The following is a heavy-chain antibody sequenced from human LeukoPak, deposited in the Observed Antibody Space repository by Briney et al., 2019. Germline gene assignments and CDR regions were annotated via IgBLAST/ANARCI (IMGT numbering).Heavy chain of an antibody. D-gene: IGHD2-15*01. V-gene: IGHV3-30-3*01. CDR1: GFIFSSYA. Sequence: GGSLKLPCAVSGFIFSSYAMHGVRQAPGKGLEWVAIISFDGSNNYYADSVKGRFTISRDNSKNTLYLQMNSPRAEDTAVYYCARDRIHAVVAFDYWGQGTLVTVSS. CDR2: ISFDGSNN. CDR3: ARDRIHAVVAFDY. J-gene: IGHJ4*02.